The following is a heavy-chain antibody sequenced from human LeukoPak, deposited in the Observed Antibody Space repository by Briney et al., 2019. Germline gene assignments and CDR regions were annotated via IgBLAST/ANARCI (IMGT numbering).Heavy chain of an antibody. Sequence: SETLSLTCTVSGGSISSGSYHWSWIRQPAGKGLEWIGRIYTSGSTNYNPSLRSRVTISVNTSKNQFSLKLSSVTAADTAVYYCAWQGTYDSSGDDAFDIWGQGTMVTVSS. V-gene: IGHV4-61*02. CDR1: GGSISSGSYH. J-gene: IGHJ3*02. CDR3: AWQGTYDSSGDDAFDI. CDR2: IYTSGST. D-gene: IGHD3-22*01.